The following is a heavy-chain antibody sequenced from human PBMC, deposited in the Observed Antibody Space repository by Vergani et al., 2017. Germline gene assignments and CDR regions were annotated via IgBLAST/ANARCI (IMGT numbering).Heavy chain of an antibody. CDR2: ISGSGVSA. V-gene: IGHV3-23*01. CDR1: EFTFSNYA. CDR3: AKAVYSGSYSGYYYGMDV. J-gene: IGHJ6*02. D-gene: IGHD3-10*01. Sequence: EVQLLESGGGLVQPGGSLRLTCAASEFTFSNYAMNWVRQAPGKGLEWVSGISGSGVSAYYTDSVKGRFTISRDNSKNSLYLQMNSLRTEDTALYYCAKAVYSGSYSGYYYGMDVWGQGTTVTVSS.